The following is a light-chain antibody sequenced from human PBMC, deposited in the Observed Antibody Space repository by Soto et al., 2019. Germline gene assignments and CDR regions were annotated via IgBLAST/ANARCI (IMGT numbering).Light chain of an antibody. CDR3: QQYDSSTIT. CDR1: QSVSSSY. CDR2: GAS. V-gene: IGKV3-20*01. J-gene: IGKJ5*01. Sequence: EIVLTQSPGTLSLSPGDRATLSCRASQSVSSSYLAWLQQKPGQAPRLLIDGASSRATGIPDRFSGSGSGTDFTLTISRLEPEDFEVYYCQQYDSSTITFGQGTRLEI.